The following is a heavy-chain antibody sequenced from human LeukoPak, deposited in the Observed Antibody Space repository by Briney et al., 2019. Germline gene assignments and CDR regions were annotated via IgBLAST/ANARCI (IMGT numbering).Heavy chain of an antibody. Sequence: SETLSLTCAVYGGSFSGYYWSWIRQPPGKGLEWIGEINHSGSTNYNPSLKSRVTISVDTSKNQFSLKLSSVTAADTAVYYCARHKRGVVITIDYGMDVWGQGTTVTVSS. D-gene: IGHD3-22*01. CDR1: GGSFSGYY. CDR2: INHSGST. V-gene: IGHV4-34*01. CDR3: ARHKRGVVITIDYGMDV. J-gene: IGHJ6*02.